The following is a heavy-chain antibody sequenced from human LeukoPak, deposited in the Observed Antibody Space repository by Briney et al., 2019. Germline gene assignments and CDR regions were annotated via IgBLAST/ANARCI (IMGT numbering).Heavy chain of an antibody. Sequence: PGGSLRLSCSAGGFTFSDYAVTWVRQAPGKGLEWVGFIRSKANGGTADYGASVKGRFTISRDDSKTIAYLQMNSLKIEDTAVYYCSRAYSTGWLGINDYWGQGAQVTVSS. CDR2: IRSKANGGTA. V-gene: IGHV3-49*04. J-gene: IGHJ4*02. D-gene: IGHD6-19*01. CDR3: SRAYSTGWLGINDY. CDR1: GFTFSDYA.